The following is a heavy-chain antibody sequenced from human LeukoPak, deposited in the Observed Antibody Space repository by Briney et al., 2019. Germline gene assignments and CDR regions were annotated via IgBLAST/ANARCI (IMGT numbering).Heavy chain of an antibody. D-gene: IGHD6-19*01. Sequence: GGSLRLSCAASGFTVSSNYMSWVRQAPGKGLEWVADINGSGSTYYADSVKGRFTISRDNSKNTLYLQMNSLRAEDTAVYYCAKGATISTTGSIAVAGIDYWGQGTLVTVSS. V-gene: IGHV3-53*01. CDR3: AKGATISTTGSIAVAGIDY. J-gene: IGHJ4*02. CDR2: INGSGST. CDR1: GFTVSSNY.